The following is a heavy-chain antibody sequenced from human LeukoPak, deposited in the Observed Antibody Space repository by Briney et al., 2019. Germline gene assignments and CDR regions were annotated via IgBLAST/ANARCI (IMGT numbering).Heavy chain of an antibody. CDR2: IYPGDSDT. J-gene: IGHJ4*02. D-gene: IGHD2-2*03. V-gene: IGHV5-51*01. CDR3: ARHSGYCSSTSCYDVDY. CDR1: GYSFTNYW. Sequence: GESLKISCKGSGYSFTNYWIGWVRQMPGKGLEWMGIIYPGDSDTRYCPSFQGQVTISADKSISTAYLQWSSLKASDTAMYYCARHSGYCSSTSCYDVDYWGQGTLVTVSS.